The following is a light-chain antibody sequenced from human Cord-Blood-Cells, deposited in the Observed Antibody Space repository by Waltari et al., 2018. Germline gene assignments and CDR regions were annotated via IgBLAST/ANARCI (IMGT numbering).Light chain of an antibody. J-gene: IGLJ3*02. Sequence: QSALTQPASVSGSPGQSITISCTGTSSDVGGYNSVSWYQHNPGKAPKLMIYDVSNRPSGVSNRFSGSKSGNTASLTISGLQAEDEADYYCSSYTSSSRVFGGGTKLTVL. CDR2: DVS. CDR1: SSDVGGYNS. CDR3: SSYTSSSRV. V-gene: IGLV2-14*03.